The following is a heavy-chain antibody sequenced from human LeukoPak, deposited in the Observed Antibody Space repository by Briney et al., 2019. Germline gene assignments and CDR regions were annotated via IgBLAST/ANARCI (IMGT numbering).Heavy chain of an antibody. CDR2: ISGSGGST. V-gene: IGHV3-23*01. D-gene: IGHD3-3*01. CDR1: GFTFRNYA. CDR3: AKPTLEWLSKGHYMDV. Sequence: PGGSLRLSCAASGFTFRNYAMTWVRQAPEKGMEWVSGISGSGGSTYHADSVKGRFTISRDNSNNTLYLQMNSLRDKDTAIYYCAKPTLEWLSKGHYMDVWGKGATVTVSS. J-gene: IGHJ6*03.